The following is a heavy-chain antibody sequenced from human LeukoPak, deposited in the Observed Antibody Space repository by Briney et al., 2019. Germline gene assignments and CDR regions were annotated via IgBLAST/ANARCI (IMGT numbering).Heavy chain of an antibody. CDR3: ARSPSSSGYLDAFDI. V-gene: IGHV3-21*01. CDR2: ISSSSSYI. J-gene: IGHJ3*02. Sequence: PGGSLRLSCAASGFTFSSYSMNWVRQAPGKGLEWVSSISSSSSYIYYADSVKGRFTISRDNAKNSLYLQMNSLRGEDTAVYYCARSPSSSGYLDAFDIWGQGTMVTVSS. CDR1: GFTFSSYS. D-gene: IGHD6-13*01.